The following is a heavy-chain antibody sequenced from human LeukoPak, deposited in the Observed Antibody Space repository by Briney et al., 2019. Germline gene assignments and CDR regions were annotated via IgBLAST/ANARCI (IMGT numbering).Heavy chain of an antibody. CDR1: GGSISSSNW. CDR3: ARVLSGYDYGGDYYYYMDV. Sequence: PSETLSLTCAVSGGSISSSNWWSWVRQPPGKGLEWIGEIYHSGSTNYNPSLKSRVTISVDTSKNQFSLKLSSVTAADTAVYYCARVLSGYDYGGDYYYYMDVWGKGTTVTISS. J-gene: IGHJ6*03. D-gene: IGHD5-12*01. V-gene: IGHV4-4*02. CDR2: IYHSGST.